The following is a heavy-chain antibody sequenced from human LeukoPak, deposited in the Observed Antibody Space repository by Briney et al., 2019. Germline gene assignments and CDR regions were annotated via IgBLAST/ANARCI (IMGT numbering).Heavy chain of an antibody. Sequence: SETQSLTRTVSGGSISSYYWSWIRQPPGKGLEWIGYIHYSGSTNYNPSLKSRVTISVDTSKNQFSLKLSSVTAADTAVYYCARDWYPGIAAAGYWGQGTLVTVSS. D-gene: IGHD6-13*01. J-gene: IGHJ4*02. V-gene: IGHV4-59*01. CDR1: GGSISSYY. CDR3: ARDWYPGIAAAGY. CDR2: IHYSGST.